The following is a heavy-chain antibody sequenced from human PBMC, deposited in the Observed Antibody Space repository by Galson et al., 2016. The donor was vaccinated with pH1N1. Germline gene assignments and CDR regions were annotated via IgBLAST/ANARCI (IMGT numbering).Heavy chain of an antibody. CDR3: ARDRSVYYYYGMDV. CDR1: GVSFSSNA. D-gene: IGHD3-3*01. V-gene: IGHV1-69*06. Sequence: SVKVSCKASGVSFSSNAISWVRQAPGQGLEWMGGTVPMFRTTYYAQKFQGRVTITADKSTTTAYMELSSLRSEDTAVYYCARDRSVYYYYGMDVWGQGTTVTVSS. CDR2: TVPMFRTT. J-gene: IGHJ6*02.